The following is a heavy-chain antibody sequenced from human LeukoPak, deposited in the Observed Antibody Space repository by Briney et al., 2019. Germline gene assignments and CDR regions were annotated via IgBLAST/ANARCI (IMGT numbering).Heavy chain of an antibody. V-gene: IGHV4-61*01. CDR2: TSYSGST. J-gene: IGHJ4*02. Sequence: NPSETLSLTCTVSGGSISVTNYYWSWIRQPLGKGLEWIGHTSYSGSTNYNPSLKSRVTISVDTSKNQFSLKLSSVTAADTAVYYCARAVHGGYFDYWGQGTLVTVSS. CDR1: GGSISVTNYY. D-gene: IGHD3-10*01. CDR3: ARAVHGGYFDY.